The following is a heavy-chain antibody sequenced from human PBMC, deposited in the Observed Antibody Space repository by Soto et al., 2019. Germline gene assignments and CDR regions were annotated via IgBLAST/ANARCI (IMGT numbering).Heavy chain of an antibody. V-gene: IGHV3-30*03. D-gene: IGHD3-3*01. Sequence: GVSLRLSCTTSGFTFSSYGMHWVRQAPGKGLEWVAVISYDGSNKYYADSVKGRFTISRDTSKNTLYLQMNSLRAEDTALYYCARVLRFLEWLPPMDVWGQGTTVTVSS. CDR3: ARVLRFLEWLPPMDV. CDR2: ISYDGSNK. J-gene: IGHJ6*02. CDR1: GFTFSSYG.